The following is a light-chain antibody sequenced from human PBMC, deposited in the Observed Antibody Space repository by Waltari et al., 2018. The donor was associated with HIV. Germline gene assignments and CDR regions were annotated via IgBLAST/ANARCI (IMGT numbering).Light chain of an antibody. Sequence: SYELTQPPSVSVSPGQTARITCSGDALPKQYAYWYQQKPGQAPVVVIYKDSESAPGIPERFSGSSSGTTVTLTISGVQAEDEADYYCQAADSSGTYKGNWVFGGGTKLTVL. J-gene: IGLJ3*02. CDR2: KDS. V-gene: IGLV3-25*03. CDR3: QAADSSGTYKGNWV. CDR1: ALPKQY.